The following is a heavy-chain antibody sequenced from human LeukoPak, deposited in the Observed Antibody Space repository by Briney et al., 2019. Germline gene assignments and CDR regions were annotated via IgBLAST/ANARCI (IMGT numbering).Heavy chain of an antibody. Sequence: SETLSLTCTVSGGSISSSSYYWGWIRQPPGKGLEWIGSIYYSGSTYYNPSLKSRVTISVDTSKNQFSLKLSSVTAADMAVYYCARDKYDFWSGIYYYYYYMDVWGKGTTVTVSS. CDR1: GGSISSSSYY. V-gene: IGHV4-39*07. D-gene: IGHD3-3*01. CDR3: ARDKYDFWSGIYYYYYYMDV. CDR2: IYYSGST. J-gene: IGHJ6*03.